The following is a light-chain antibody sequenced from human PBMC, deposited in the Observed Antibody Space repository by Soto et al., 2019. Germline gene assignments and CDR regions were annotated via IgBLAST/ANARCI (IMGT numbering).Light chain of an antibody. CDR1: QSVSSN. J-gene: IGKJ5*01. CDR3: QQRANWHLTT. CDR2: GAS. Sequence: EIVMTQSPATLSVSPGERATLSCRASQSVSSNLAWYQQKPGQATRLIIYGASNRANGIPARFSGSGSGTDFTLTIRSLEPEDFATYYCQQRANWHLTTFGHGTRLEI. V-gene: IGKV3D-15*01.